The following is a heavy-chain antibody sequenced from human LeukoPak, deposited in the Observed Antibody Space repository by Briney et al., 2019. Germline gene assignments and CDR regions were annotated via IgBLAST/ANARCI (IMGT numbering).Heavy chain of an antibody. CDR2: IGTAGDR. D-gene: IGHD2-2*01. CDR3: AREVGGGFDY. V-gene: IGHV3-13*01. CDR1: GFTFSSYD. Sequence: PGGSLRLSCAASGFTFSSYDMHWVRQATGKGLEWVSAIGTAGDRYYPGSVKGRFTISRENAKNSLYLQMNSLRAGDTAVYYCAREVGGGFDYWGQGTLVTVSS. J-gene: IGHJ4*02.